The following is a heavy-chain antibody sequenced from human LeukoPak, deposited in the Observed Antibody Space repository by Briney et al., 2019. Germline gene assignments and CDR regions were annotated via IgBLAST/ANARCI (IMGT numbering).Heavy chain of an antibody. CDR2: IYHSGST. Sequence: SETLSLTCAVSGGSISSSNWWSWVRQPPGKGLEWIGEIYHSGSTNYNPSLKSRVTISVDKSKNQFSLKLSSVTAADTAVYYCASVSAVTVIRGWFDPWGQGTLVTVSS. J-gene: IGHJ5*02. CDR1: GGSISSSNW. D-gene: IGHD2-21*02. V-gene: IGHV4-4*02. CDR3: ASVSAVTVIRGWFDP.